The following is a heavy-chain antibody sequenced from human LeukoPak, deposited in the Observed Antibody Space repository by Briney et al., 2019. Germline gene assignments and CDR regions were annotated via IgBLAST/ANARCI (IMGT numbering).Heavy chain of an antibody. CDR1: GFTFSNAW. V-gene: IGHV3-15*01. Sequence: GGSLRLSCAASGFTFSNAWMSWVRQAPGKGLEWVGRIKSKTDGGTTDYAAPVKGRFTISRDDSKNTLYLQMNSLRAEDTAVYYCARGSQSTWGFFAYWGQGTRVTVSS. J-gene: IGHJ4*02. CDR2: IKSKTDGGTT. CDR3: ARGSQSTWGFFAY. D-gene: IGHD1-1*01.